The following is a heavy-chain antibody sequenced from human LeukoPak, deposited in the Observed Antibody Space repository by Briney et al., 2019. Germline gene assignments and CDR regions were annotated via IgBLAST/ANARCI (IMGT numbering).Heavy chain of an antibody. CDR1: GFTFSSYS. Sequence: GGSLRLSCAASGFTFSSYSMNWVRQAPGKGLEWVSYISSSSSTIYYADSVKGRFTISRDNSKNTLYLQMNSLRAEDTAVYYCAKTLTYYDFWSGYYSPYDAFDIWGQGTMVTVSS. D-gene: IGHD3-3*01. V-gene: IGHV3-48*01. CDR2: ISSSSSTI. CDR3: AKTLTYYDFWSGYYSPYDAFDI. J-gene: IGHJ3*02.